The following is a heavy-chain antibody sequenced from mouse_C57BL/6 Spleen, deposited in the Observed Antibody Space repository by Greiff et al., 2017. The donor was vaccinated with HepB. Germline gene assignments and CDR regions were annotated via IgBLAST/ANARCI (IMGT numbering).Heavy chain of an antibody. J-gene: IGHJ1*03. D-gene: IGHD2-4*01. V-gene: IGHV1-18*01. CDR3: ASALYDYGERGWYFDV. Sequence: EVQLQQSGPELVKPGASVKIPCKASGYTFTDYNMDWVKQSHGKSLEWIGDINPNNGGTIYNQKFKGKATLTVDKSSSTAYMELRSLTSEDTSVYYCASALYDYGERGWYFDVWGTGTTVTVSS. CDR1: GYTFTDYN. CDR2: INPNNGGT.